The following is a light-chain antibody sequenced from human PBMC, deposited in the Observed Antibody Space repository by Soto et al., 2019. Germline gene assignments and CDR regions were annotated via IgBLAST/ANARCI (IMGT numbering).Light chain of an antibody. CDR1: QNIYTW. J-gene: IGKJ1*01. V-gene: IGKV1-5*03. Sequence: DYQVTQSPSTLSASVGDRVTITCRASQNIYTWLAWYQQKPGKAPKLLIYKASTLKSGVPSRFSGSGSGTEFTLTISSLQPDDFATYYCQHYNSYSEAFGQGTKVDNK. CDR2: KAS. CDR3: QHYNSYSEA.